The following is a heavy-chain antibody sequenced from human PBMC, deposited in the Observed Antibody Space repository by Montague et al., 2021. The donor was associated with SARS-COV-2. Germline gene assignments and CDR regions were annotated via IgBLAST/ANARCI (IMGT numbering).Heavy chain of an antibody. V-gene: IGHV6-1*01. D-gene: IGHD1-1*01. CDR1: GDSVSSNSAT. Sequence: CAISGDSVSSNSATWNWVRQSPSIGLEWLGRTYYRSKWYNDYAVSVRARVTINPDTSKNQFSLQLNSVTPEDTAIYYCTSGREGNYNVMDVWGQGTTVTVSS. CDR2: TYYRSKWYN. J-gene: IGHJ6*02. CDR3: TSGREGNYNVMDV.